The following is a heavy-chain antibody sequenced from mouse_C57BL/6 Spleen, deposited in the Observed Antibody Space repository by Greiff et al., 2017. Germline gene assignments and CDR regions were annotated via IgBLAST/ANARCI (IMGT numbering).Heavy chain of an antibody. V-gene: IGHV1-82*01. CDR2: IYPGDGDT. CDR1: GYAFSSSW. J-gene: IGHJ4*01. Sequence: QVQLQQSGPELVKPGASVKISCKASGYAFSSSWMNWVKQRPGKGLEWIGRIYPGDGDTNYNGKFKGKATLTADKSSSTAYMQLSSLTSEDSAVYFCARGFYYGSSYNAMDYWGQGTSVTVSS. CDR3: ARGFYYGSSYNAMDY. D-gene: IGHD1-1*01.